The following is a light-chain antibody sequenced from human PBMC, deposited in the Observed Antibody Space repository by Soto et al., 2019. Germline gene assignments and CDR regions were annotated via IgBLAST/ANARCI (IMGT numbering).Light chain of an antibody. V-gene: IGKV1-5*03. CDR1: QSIISR. CDR3: QQYNSYSPT. Sequence: QVTQSPSTLSASVGDRVTITCRASQSIISRLAWYQLKSGKAPKLLIYEASSLESGVPLRFSGSGSGTEFTLTISRLQPDDFATYYCQQYNSYSPTFGHGTKVDIK. J-gene: IGKJ1*01. CDR2: EAS.